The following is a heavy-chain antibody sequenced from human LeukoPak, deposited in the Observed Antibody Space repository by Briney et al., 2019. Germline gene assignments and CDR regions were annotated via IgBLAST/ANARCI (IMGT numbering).Heavy chain of an antibody. CDR2: ISGSGGST. CDR3: AKESRGYSSGWYYYFDY. J-gene: IGHJ4*02. V-gene: IGHV3-23*01. D-gene: IGHD6-19*01. CDR1: GFTFRSYA. Sequence: GGSLRLSCAASGFTFRSYAMSWVRQAPGKGLEWVSAISGSGGSTYYADSVKGRFTISRDNSKNTLYLQMNSLRAEDTAVYYCAKESRGYSSGWYYYFDYWGQGTLVTVSS.